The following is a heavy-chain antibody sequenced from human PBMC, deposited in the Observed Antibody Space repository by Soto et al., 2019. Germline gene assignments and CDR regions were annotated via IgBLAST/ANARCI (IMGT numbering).Heavy chain of an antibody. Sequence: QITLKESGPTLVKPTQTLTLTCTFSGFSLSTSGVGVGWIRQPPGKALEWLALIYWDDDKRYSPSLKSRLTITKDTSKNQVVLTMTNMDPVDTATYYCARTAGWLDDRYYDILTGYYWGPFDYWGQGTLVTVSS. J-gene: IGHJ4*02. V-gene: IGHV2-5*02. CDR3: ARTAGWLDDRYYDILTGYYWGPFDY. CDR2: IYWDDDK. D-gene: IGHD3-9*01. CDR1: GFSLSTSGVG.